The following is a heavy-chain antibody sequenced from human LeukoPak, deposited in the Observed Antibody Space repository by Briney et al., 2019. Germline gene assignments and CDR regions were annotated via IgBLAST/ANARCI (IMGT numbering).Heavy chain of an antibody. CDR2: ISDSGDRT. V-gene: IGHV3-23*01. Sequence: PGGSLRLSCAASGFSFSTYAMSWVRQAPGKGLEWVSGISDSGDRTYYADSVKGRFTTSRDNSKNTLYLQMNSLRAEDTAVYYCAKGGFCSSGTCYSPPVDYWGQGTLVTVSS. J-gene: IGHJ4*02. CDR3: AKGGFCSSGTCYSPPVDY. CDR1: GFSFSTYA. D-gene: IGHD2-15*01.